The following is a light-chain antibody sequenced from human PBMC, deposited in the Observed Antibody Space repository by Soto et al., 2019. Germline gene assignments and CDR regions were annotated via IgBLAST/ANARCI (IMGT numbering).Light chain of an antibody. J-gene: IGKJ1*01. CDR1: ENLRTF. V-gene: IGKV3-11*01. Sequence: EIVLTQSPATLSLSPGERATLSCRATENLRTFLAWYQQKAGQAPRLLIYGASIRAAGVPDRFSGSGSGTEFTLTISRLEPEDFTVYYCHHHETFGQGTKVDIK. CDR2: GAS. CDR3: HHHET.